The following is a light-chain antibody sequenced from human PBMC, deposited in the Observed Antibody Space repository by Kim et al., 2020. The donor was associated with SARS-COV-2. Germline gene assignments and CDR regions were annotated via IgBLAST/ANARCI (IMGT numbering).Light chain of an antibody. Sequence: PGVTISCSGRTSHVGKTFFYWYQQLPGTAPRLLIYANNQRPSGVPDRFSGSKSGTSASLAISELRSEDEANYYCAAWDDTLSARVFGGGTQMTVL. CDR2: ANN. CDR1: TSHVGKTF. CDR3: AAWDDTLSARV. J-gene: IGLJ3*02. V-gene: IGLV1-47*02.